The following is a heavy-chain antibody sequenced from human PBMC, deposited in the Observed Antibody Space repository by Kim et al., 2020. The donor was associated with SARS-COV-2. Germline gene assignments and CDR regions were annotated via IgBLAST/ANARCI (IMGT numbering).Heavy chain of an antibody. CDR2: IYYSGST. CDR3: ARFPPSIEYSSSPAYN. CDR1: GGSISSSSYY. Sequence: SETLSLTCTVSGGSISSSSYYWGWIRQPPGKGLEWIGSIYYSGSTYYNPSLKSRVTISVDTSKNQFSLKLSSVTAADTAVYYCARFPPSIEYSSSPAYN. V-gene: IGHV4-39*01. J-gene: IGHJ5*01. D-gene: IGHD6-6*01.